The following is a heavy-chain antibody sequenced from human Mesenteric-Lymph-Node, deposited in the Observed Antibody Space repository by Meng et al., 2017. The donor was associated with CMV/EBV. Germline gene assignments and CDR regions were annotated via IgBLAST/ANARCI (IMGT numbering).Heavy chain of an antibody. Sequence: GGSLRLSCANSGFTFSSYSMNWVRQAPGKGLEWVSSISSSSTYIFYADSVQGRFTTSRDNAKNSLYLQMNSLRAEDTGVYYCARGRASGYYYILDDWGQGTLVTVSS. J-gene: IGHJ4*02. CDR2: ISSSSTYI. D-gene: IGHD3-22*01. CDR3: ARGRASGYYYILDD. CDR1: GFTFSSYS. V-gene: IGHV3-21*01.